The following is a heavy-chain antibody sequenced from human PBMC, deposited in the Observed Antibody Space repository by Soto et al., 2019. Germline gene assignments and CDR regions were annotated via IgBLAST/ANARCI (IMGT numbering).Heavy chain of an antibody. CDR3: ARRTRSEDDYGDHYYYYYMDV. J-gene: IGHJ6*03. V-gene: IGHV5-51*01. CDR2: IYPGDSDT. CDR1: GYSFTSYW. Sequence: GESLKISCKGSGYSFTSYWIGWVRQMPGKGLEWMGIIYPGDSDTRYSPSFQGQVTISADKSISTAYLQWSSLKASDTAMYYCARRTRSEDDYGDHYYYYYMDVWGKGTTVTVSS. D-gene: IGHD4-17*01.